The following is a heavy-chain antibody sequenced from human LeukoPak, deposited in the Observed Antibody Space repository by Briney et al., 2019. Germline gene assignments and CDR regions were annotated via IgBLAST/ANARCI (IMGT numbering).Heavy chain of an antibody. D-gene: IGHD6-13*01. CDR1: GYTFTGYY. Sequence: ASVKVSFKASGYTFTGYYMHWVRQAPGQGLEWMGWINPNSGGTNYAQKFQGWVTMTRDTSISTAFMELSRLKSDDTAVYYYARVNAAAGNSLDYWGQGTLVTVST. J-gene: IGHJ4*02. V-gene: IGHV1-2*04. CDR3: ARVNAAAGNSLDY. CDR2: INPNSGGT.